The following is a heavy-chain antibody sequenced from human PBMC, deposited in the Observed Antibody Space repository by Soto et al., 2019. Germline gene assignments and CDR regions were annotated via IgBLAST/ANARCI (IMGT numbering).Heavy chain of an antibody. Sequence: SETLSLTCAVYGGSFSGYYWSWIRQPPGKGLEWIGEINHSGSTNYNPSLKSRVTISVDTSKNQFSLKLSSVTAADTAVYYCARVATWIQLLNWFDPWGQGTLVTSPQ. J-gene: IGHJ5*02. CDR3: ARVATWIQLLNWFDP. V-gene: IGHV4-34*01. CDR2: INHSGST. CDR1: GGSFSGYY. D-gene: IGHD5-18*01.